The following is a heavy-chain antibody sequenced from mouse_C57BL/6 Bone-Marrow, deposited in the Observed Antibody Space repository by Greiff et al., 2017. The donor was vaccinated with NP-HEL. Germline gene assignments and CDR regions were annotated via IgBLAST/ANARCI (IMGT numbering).Heavy chain of an antibody. J-gene: IGHJ2*01. Sequence: QVQLQQSGAELVRPGASVTLSCKASGYTFTDYEMHWVKQTPVHGLEWIGAIDPETGGTAYNQKFKGKAILTADKSSSTAYMELRSLTSEDSAVYYCTRRYGSPYYFDYWGQGTTLTVSS. CDR1: GYTFTDYE. CDR3: TRRYGSPYYFDY. CDR2: IDPETGGT. D-gene: IGHD1-1*01. V-gene: IGHV1-15*01.